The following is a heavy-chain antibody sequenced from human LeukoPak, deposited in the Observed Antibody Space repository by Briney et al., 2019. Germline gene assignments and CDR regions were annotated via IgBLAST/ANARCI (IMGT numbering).Heavy chain of an antibody. CDR1: GFTFSSYW. D-gene: IGHD6-19*01. CDR3: ARGIYSSGWSLEY. J-gene: IGHJ4*02. CDR2: INADGTNT. V-gene: IGHV3-74*01. Sequence: GGSLRLSCAVSGFTFSSYWTHWVRQTPGKGLLRVSRINADGTNTDYADSVKGRFTISRDNAKNTLYLQMNSLRAEDTAVYYCARGIYSSGWSLEYWGPGTLVTVSS.